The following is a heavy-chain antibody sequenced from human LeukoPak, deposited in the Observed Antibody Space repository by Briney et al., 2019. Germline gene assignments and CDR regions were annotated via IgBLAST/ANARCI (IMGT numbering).Heavy chain of an antibody. Sequence: PSETLSPTCTVSGGSISSYYWSWIRQPAGKGLEWIGRIYTSGRTGYNPSLKSRVTMSVDTSKNQFSLKLSSVTAADTAVYYCARVDLRAAYFDYWGQGTLVTVSS. D-gene: IGHD2-15*01. CDR2: IYTSGRT. CDR1: GGSISSYY. J-gene: IGHJ4*02. V-gene: IGHV4-4*07. CDR3: ARVDLRAAYFDY.